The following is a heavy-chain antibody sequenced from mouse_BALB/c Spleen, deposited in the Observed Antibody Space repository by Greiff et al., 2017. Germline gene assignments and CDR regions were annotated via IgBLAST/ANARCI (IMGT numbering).Heavy chain of an antibody. CDR2: INPSTGYT. Sequence: QVQLQQSGAELAKPGASVKMSCKASGYTFTSYWMHWVKQRPGQGLEWIGYINPSTGYTEYNQKFKDKATLTADKSSSTAYMQLSSLTSEDSAVYYSARGYYGRIYAMDYWGQGTSVTVSS. J-gene: IGHJ4*01. CDR1: GYTFTSYW. CDR3: ARGYYGRIYAMDY. D-gene: IGHD1-1*01. V-gene: IGHV1-7*01.